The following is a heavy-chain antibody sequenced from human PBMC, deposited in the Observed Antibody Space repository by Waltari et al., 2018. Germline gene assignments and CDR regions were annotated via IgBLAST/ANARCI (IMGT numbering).Heavy chain of an antibody. Sequence: QVQLQESGPGLVKPSETLSLTCTVSGGSISSHYWSWIRQPPGKGLEWIGYIYYSGSTNYNPSLKSRVTISVDTSKNQFSLKLSSVTAADTAVYYCASYCSGGSCYEYFQHWGQGTLVTVSS. V-gene: IGHV4-59*11. CDR3: ASYCSGGSCYEYFQH. D-gene: IGHD2-15*01. CDR1: GGSISSHY. CDR2: IYYSGST. J-gene: IGHJ1*01.